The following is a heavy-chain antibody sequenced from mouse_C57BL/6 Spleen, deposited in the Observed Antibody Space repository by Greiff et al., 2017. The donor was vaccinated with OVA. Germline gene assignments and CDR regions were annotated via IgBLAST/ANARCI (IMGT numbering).Heavy chain of an antibody. D-gene: IGHD1-1*01. Sequence: QVQLHQSGPELVKPGASVKISCKASGYTFTDSYINWVKQRPGQGLEWIGWLFPGSGSTYYNEKFKGTATLTVDKSSSTAYMLLSRLTSEDSAVYFCARKDYYGSSRDYWGQGTTLTVSA. V-gene: IGHV1-75*01. J-gene: IGHJ2*01. CDR2: LFPGSGST. CDR3: ARKDYYGSSRDY. CDR1: GYTFTDSY.